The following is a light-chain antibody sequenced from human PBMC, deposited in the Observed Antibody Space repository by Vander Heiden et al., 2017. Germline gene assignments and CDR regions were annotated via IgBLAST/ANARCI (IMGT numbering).Light chain of an antibody. CDR3: ISYAGSNYYV. Sequence: SALPQPPSASESLGQSVTISCTGTSSDVGSYNYVSWYQQHPGKAPKLMIYEVSKRPSGVPDRFSGSKSGNTASLTVSGLQAEDEADYYCISYAGSNYYVFGTGTKVTVL. CDR2: EVS. J-gene: IGLJ1*01. CDR1: SSDVGSYNY. V-gene: IGLV2-8*01.